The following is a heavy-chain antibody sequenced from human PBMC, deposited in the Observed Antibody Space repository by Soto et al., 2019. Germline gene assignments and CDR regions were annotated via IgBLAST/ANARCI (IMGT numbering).Heavy chain of an antibody. D-gene: IGHD6-13*01. CDR2: INHSGST. CDR3: ASSPPCDNIAAAGSYYYYGMDV. CDR1: EGCISRYY. V-gene: IGHV4-34*01. Sequence: LQTRSVTRPVGEGCISRYYWSHISQPPGKGLEWIGEINHSGSTNYNPSLKSRVTISVDTSKNQFSLKLSSVTAADTAVYYCASSPPCDNIAAAGSYYYYGMDVWGQGTTVTVSS. J-gene: IGHJ6*02.